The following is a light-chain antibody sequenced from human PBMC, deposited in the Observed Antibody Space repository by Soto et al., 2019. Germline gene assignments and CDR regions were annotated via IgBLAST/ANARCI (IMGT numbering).Light chain of an antibody. CDR1: SSDVGSYNL. Sequence: QSVLTQPASVSGSPGQSITISCTGTSSDVGSYNLVSWYQQHPGKAPKLMIYEGSKRPAGVSNRFSGSKSGNTATLPIAGLQAEDEADDYGCSYAGSSTVVFGGGTKLTVL. V-gene: IGLV2-23*01. CDR3: CSYAGSSTVV. CDR2: EGS. J-gene: IGLJ2*01.